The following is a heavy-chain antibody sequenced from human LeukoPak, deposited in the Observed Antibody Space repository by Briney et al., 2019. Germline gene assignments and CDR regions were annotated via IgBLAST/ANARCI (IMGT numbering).Heavy chain of an antibody. J-gene: IGHJ4*02. Sequence: GGSLRLSCAASAFTFTNYGMSWVRQAPGKGLEWVSSISATGGSTYYAGPVRGRFTISRDNSQNTLYLQMDSLRAEDTAIYYCAKSGFGWSPHYLDSWGQGTLVTVSS. D-gene: IGHD6-19*01. CDR3: AKSGFGWSPHYLDS. CDR2: ISATGGST. CDR1: AFTFTNYG. V-gene: IGHV3-23*01.